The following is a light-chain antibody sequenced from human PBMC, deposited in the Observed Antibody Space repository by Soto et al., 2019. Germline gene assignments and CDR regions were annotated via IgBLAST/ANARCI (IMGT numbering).Light chain of an antibody. V-gene: IGLV2-23*01. J-gene: IGLJ3*02. CDR1: SSDVGAYDL. Sequence: QSVLTPPASVSGSPGQSITISCMGTSSDVGAYDLVSWYQQHPGTAPRLIIYEDLRRPSGIDSRFSGSNSGKTASLTISGLRSEHQGNYHCCSYAGNRIFVFGGGTKLTFL. CDR3: CSYAGNRIFV. CDR2: EDL.